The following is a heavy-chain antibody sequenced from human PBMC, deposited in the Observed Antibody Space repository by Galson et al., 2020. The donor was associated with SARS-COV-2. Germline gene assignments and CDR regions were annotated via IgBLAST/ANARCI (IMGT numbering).Heavy chain of an antibody. CDR1: GFNLSNYA. CDR3: ARERYGARSYAEVDS. D-gene: IGHD3-10*01. Sequence: SCAASGFNLSNYAIYSVRQAPGTGLEWAAPISYERTDKYYADSEKSRFTISRDNSKNTLYLQMNSLRPEDTAVYYCARERYGARSYAEVDSWGQGTLVIVSS. CDR2: ISYERTDK. J-gene: IGHJ5*01. V-gene: IGHV3-30*04.